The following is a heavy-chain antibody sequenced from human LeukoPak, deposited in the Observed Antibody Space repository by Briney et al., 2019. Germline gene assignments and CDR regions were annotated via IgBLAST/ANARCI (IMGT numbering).Heavy chain of an antibody. CDR3: AKDREGVKSYCVDF. CDR2: ISGSGGST. D-gene: IGHD2-21*01. CDR1: GVTFRGYA. Sequence: GGSLSLTCAASGVTFRGYARSWGRQAPGKGLEWVSTISGSGGSTYYADSVKGRFTISIDNSKNTLYLQMNSLGAEDTAVYYCAKDREGVKSYCVDFWGQGMLVTVSS. J-gene: IGHJ4*02. V-gene: IGHV3-23*01.